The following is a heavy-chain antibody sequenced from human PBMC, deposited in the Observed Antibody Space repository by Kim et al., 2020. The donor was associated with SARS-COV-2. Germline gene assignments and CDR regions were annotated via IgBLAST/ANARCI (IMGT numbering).Heavy chain of an antibody. CDR1: GYTFTSYD. V-gene: IGHV1-8*01. CDR2: MNPNSGNT. Sequence: ASVKVSCKASGYTFTSYDINWVRQATGQGLEWMGWMNPNSGNTGYAQKFQGRVTMTRNTSISTAYMELSSLRSEDTAVYYCARANIVGATKGKPYYYYYGMDVWGQGTTVTVSS. D-gene: IGHD1-26*01. J-gene: IGHJ6*02. CDR3: ARANIVGATKGKPYYYYYGMDV.